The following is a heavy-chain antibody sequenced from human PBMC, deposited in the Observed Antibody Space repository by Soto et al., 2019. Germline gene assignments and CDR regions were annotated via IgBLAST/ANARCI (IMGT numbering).Heavy chain of an antibody. CDR2: IKEDGIDK. CDR1: GFTFSRDW. J-gene: IGHJ4*02. V-gene: IGHV3-7*01. D-gene: IGHD2-21*01. Sequence: DVQLVESGGALVQPGGSLRLTCTASGFTFSRDWMAWVRQAPGKGLEWVGNIKEDGIDKYYVDSVKGRFTIARDNAKNLLYLQMNSLRAEDTAVYYCARHGDSGFEHWGRGTLGTVSS. CDR3: ARHGDSGFEH.